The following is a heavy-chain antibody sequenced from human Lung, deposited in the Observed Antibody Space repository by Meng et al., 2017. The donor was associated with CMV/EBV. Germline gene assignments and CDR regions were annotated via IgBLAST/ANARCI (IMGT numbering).Heavy chain of an antibody. Sequence: YGGSFSGYYWGLIRQPPGKGLEWIGEINHSGSTNYNPSLKSRVTISVDTSKNQFSLKLSSVTAADTAVYYCARGRIVVVPAAPYYFDYWGQGTLVTVSS. J-gene: IGHJ4*02. CDR1: GGSFSGYY. D-gene: IGHD2-2*01. CDR3: ARGRIVVVPAAPYYFDY. CDR2: INHSGST. V-gene: IGHV4-34*01.